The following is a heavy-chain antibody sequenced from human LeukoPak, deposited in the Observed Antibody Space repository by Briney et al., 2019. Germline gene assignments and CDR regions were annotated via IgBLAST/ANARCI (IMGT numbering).Heavy chain of an antibody. J-gene: IGHJ3*02. CDR3: ARDAVSPPVFDI. V-gene: IGHV3-7*04. CDR2: IKDVGRET. Sequence: PGGSLRLSCASSGFTSSTSWLTWVRHAPGKGLEWVANIKDVGRETYYVDSVTGRFTISTDNAKNSLYLQMNSLRVEDAAVYYCARDAVSPPVFDIWGQGTMVTVSP. CDR1: GFTSSTSW.